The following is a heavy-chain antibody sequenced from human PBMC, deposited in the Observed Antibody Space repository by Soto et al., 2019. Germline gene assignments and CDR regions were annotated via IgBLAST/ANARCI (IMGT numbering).Heavy chain of an antibody. CDR2: IYATGTT. CDR3: VRDGTKTLRDWFDP. V-gene: IGHV4-4*07. J-gene: IGHJ5*02. CDR1: GASTSGFY. D-gene: IGHD1-1*01. Sequence: KTSETLSLTCTVSGASTSGFYWSWIRKSAGKGLEWIGRIYATGTTDYNPSLKSRVMMSVDTSKKQFSLKLRSVTAADTAVYYCVRDGTKTLRDWFDPWGRGISVTVSS.